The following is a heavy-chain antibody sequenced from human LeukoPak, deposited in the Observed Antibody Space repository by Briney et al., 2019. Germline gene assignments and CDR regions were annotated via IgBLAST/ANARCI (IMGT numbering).Heavy chain of an antibody. CDR3: ARVRVSGWVDY. Sequence: SETLSLTCAVYGGSCSGYYWSWIRQPPGKGLEWIGEINHSGSTNYNPSLTSRVTISVDTSKNQFSLKLSSVTAADTAVYYCARVRVSGWVDYWGQGSLVTVSS. D-gene: IGHD6-19*01. CDR2: INHSGST. CDR1: GGSCSGYY. J-gene: IGHJ4*02. V-gene: IGHV4-34*01.